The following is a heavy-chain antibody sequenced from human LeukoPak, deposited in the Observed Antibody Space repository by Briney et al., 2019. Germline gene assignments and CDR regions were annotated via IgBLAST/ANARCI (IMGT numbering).Heavy chain of an antibody. D-gene: IGHD6-6*01. V-gene: IGHV1-69*04. Sequence: GSSVKVSCKASGATFSSYTISWVRQAPGQGLEWMGRIIPILGIANYAQKFQGRVTITADKSTSTAYMELSSLRSEDTAVYYCARDRAASSPYYFDYWGQGTLVTVSS. CDR3: ARDRAASSPYYFDY. CDR1: GATFSSYT. J-gene: IGHJ4*02. CDR2: IIPILGIA.